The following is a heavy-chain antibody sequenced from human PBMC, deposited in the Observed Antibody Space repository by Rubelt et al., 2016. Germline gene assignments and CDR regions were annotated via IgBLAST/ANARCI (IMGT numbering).Heavy chain of an antibody. CDR2: ISSSSSYI. D-gene: IGHD4-17*01. Sequence: EVQLVESGGGLVQPGGSLRLSCAASGFTVSSNYMSWLRQAPGNGLEWVSSISSSSSYIYYADSVKGRFTISREKAKTALYLQMNSLRAEDTAVYYCARNNYDYGVDWYPDAFDIWGQGTMVTVSS. J-gene: IGHJ3*02. CDR1: GFTVSSNY. CDR3: ARNNYDYGVDWYPDAFDI. V-gene: IGHV3-21*01.